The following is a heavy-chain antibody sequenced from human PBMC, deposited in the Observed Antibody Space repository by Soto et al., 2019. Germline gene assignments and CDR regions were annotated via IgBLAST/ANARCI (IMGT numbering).Heavy chain of an antibody. V-gene: IGHV4-39*01. D-gene: IGHD7-27*01. Sequence: SETLSLTCAVSGGSISSGGYSWGWIRRPPGKGLEWIGSIYYSGSTYYNPSLKSRVTISVDTSKNQFSLKLSSVTAADTAVYYCARRWGYSFDYWGQGTLVTVSS. CDR3: ARRWGYSFDY. J-gene: IGHJ4*02. CDR2: IYYSGST. CDR1: GGSISSGGYS.